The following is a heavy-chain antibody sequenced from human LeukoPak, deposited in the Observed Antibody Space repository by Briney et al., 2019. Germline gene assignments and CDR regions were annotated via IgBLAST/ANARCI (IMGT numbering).Heavy chain of an antibody. J-gene: IGHJ4*02. V-gene: IGHV4-59*01. D-gene: IGHD3-10*01. CDR1: GGSISSYY. CDR3: ARDRNPRGY. Sequence: SETLSLTCTVSGGSISSYYWSWIRPPPGKGLEWIGYIYYSGSTNYNPSLKRRVTISVDTSKNQFSLKLSSVTAADTAVYYCARDRNPRGYWGQGTLVTVSS. CDR2: IYYSGST.